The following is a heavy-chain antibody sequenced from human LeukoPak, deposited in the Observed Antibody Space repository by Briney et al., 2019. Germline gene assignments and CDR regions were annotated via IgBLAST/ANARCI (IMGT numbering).Heavy chain of an antibody. D-gene: IGHD6-13*01. J-gene: IGHJ3*02. V-gene: IGHV3-20*04. CDR1: GFTFDNFA. Sequence: GGSLRLSCAPSGFTFDNFAMTWVRQAPGKGLEWVSGTNWNGGSTGYADSVKGRFTISRDNAKNSLYLQMNSLRAEDTALYYCARGDSSSWYPGDAFDIWGQGTMVTVSS. CDR2: TNWNGGST. CDR3: ARGDSSSWYPGDAFDI.